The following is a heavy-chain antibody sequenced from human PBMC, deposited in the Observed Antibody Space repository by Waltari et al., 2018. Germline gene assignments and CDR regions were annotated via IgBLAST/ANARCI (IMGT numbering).Heavy chain of an antibody. D-gene: IGHD6-13*01. Sequence: EVQLVQSGAEVRKPGESLKISCKGSGYRITSYWIGWVRQMPGKGLEWMGLIYPCDSDTRYSPSFQGQVTISADKSINTAYLQWSSLKASDTAMYYCARLLGTAVFDYWGQGTLVTVSS. CDR1: GYRITSYW. J-gene: IGHJ4*02. CDR2: IYPCDSDT. CDR3: ARLLGTAVFDY. V-gene: IGHV5-51*01.